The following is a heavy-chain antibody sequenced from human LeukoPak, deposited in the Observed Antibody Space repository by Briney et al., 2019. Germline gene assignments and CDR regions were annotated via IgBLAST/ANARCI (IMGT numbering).Heavy chain of an antibody. CDR2: ISYDGSNK. Sequence: PGGSLRLSCAASGFTFSSYAMHWVRQAPGKGLEWVAVISYDGSNKYYADSVKGRFIISRDNSKNTLYLQMNSLRAEDTAVYYCARGLVYYYDSSGYYGFDIWGQGTMVTVS. CDR1: GFTFSSYA. D-gene: IGHD3-22*01. V-gene: IGHV3-30-3*01. J-gene: IGHJ3*02. CDR3: ARGLVYYYDSSGYYGFDI.